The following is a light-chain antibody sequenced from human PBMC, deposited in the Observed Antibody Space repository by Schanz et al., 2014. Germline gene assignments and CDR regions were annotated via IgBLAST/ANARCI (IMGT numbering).Light chain of an antibody. CDR3: CSYAGSSSLV. J-gene: IGLJ3*02. V-gene: IGLV2-11*01. CDR1: SSDIGAYNF. Sequence: QSALTQPRSVSGSPGQSVTISCTGTSSDIGAYNFVSWYQQHPGKAPKLMIYDVSKRPSGVPDRFSGSKSGNTASLTISGLQAEDEGDYYCCSYAGSSSLVFGGGTKLTVL. CDR2: DVS.